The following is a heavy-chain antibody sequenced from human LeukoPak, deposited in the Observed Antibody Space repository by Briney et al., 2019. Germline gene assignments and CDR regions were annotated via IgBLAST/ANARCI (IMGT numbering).Heavy chain of an antibody. CDR2: ISAYNGNT. J-gene: IGHJ3*02. D-gene: IGHD3-10*01. CDR3: AKAGRSESFYGDAFDI. V-gene: IGHV1-18*01. Sequence: ASVKVSCKASGYTFTSYGISWVRQAPGQGLEWMGWISAYNGNTNYAQKLQGRVTMTTDTSTSTAYMELRSLRSDDTAVYYCAKAGRSESFYGDAFDIWGQGTMVTVSS. CDR1: GYTFTSYG.